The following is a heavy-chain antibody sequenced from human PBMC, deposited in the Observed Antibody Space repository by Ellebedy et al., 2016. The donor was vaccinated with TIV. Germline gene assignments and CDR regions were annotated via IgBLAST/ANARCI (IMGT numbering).Heavy chain of an antibody. D-gene: IGHD1-26*01. CDR1: GFTFSSYW. Sequence: PGGSLRLSCAASGFTFSSYWMSWVRQAPGKGLEWVANINHAGSEKYYLDSVKGRFTISRDDAETTTFLQMNSLGADDTAVYYCAREGGTYYSAHFDQWGQGTPVTVSS. CDR3: AREGGTYYSAHFDQ. CDR2: INHAGSEK. J-gene: IGHJ4*02. V-gene: IGHV3-7*03.